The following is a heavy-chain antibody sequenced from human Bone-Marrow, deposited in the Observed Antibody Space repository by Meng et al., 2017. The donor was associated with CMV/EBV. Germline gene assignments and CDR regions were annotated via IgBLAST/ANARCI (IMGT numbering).Heavy chain of an antibody. V-gene: IGHV4-34*01. J-gene: IGHJ4*02. D-gene: IGHD3-10*01. CDR1: GGSFSGYY. CDR2: INHSGST. Sequence: SDSPSITYADDGGSFSGYYWSWIRQPPGKGLEWIGEINHSGSTNYNPSLKSRVTISVDTSKNQFSLKLSSVTAADTAVYYCARAAKGRITMVRGVFNYWGQGTLVTVSS. CDR3: ARAAKGRITMVRGVFNY.